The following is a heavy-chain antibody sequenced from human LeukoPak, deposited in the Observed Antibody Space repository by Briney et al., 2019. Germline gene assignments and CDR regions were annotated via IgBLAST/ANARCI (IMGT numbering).Heavy chain of an antibody. Sequence: PSETLPLTCTVSGGSISSYYWSWIRQPPGKGLEWIGYIYYSGSTNYNPSLKSRVTISVDTSKNQFSLKLSSVTAADTAVYYCARHGYYDSSGYYSLVHYYYGMDVWGQGTTVTVSS. CDR2: IYYSGST. CDR3: ARHGYYDSSGYYSLVHYYYGMDV. V-gene: IGHV4-59*08. CDR1: GGSISSYY. D-gene: IGHD3-22*01. J-gene: IGHJ6*02.